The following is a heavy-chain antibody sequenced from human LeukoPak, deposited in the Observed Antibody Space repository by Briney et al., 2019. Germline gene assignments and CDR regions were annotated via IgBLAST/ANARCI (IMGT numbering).Heavy chain of an antibody. CDR3: AKDFLGWELRARRNWFDP. J-gene: IGHJ5*02. Sequence: GGSLRLSCAASGFTFSSYAMSWVRQAPGKGLEWVSAISGSGGSTYYADSVKGRFTISRDNSKNTLYLQMNSLRAEDTAVYYCAKDFLGWELRARRNWFDPWGQGTLVTVSS. CDR1: GFTFSSYA. D-gene: IGHD1-26*01. V-gene: IGHV3-23*01. CDR2: ISGSGGST.